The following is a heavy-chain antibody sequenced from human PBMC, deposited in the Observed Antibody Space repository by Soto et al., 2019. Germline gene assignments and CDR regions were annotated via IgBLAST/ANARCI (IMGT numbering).Heavy chain of an antibody. CDR3: ARADGLIGGYSGYEYYYYYMDV. Sequence: SETLSLTCTVSGGSISSYYWSWIRQPPGKGLEWIGYIYYSGSTNYNPSLKSRVTISVDTSKNQFSLKLSSVTAADTAVYYCARADGLIGGYSGYEYYYYYMDVWGKGTTVTVSS. J-gene: IGHJ6*03. D-gene: IGHD5-12*01. V-gene: IGHV4-59*01. CDR2: IYYSGST. CDR1: GGSISSYY.